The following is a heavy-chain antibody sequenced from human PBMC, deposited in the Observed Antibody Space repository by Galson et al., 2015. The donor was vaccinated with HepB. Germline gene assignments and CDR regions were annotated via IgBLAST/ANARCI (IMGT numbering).Heavy chain of an antibody. J-gene: IGHJ3*02. Sequence: LSLTCAVSGGSISSGGYSWSWIRQPPGKGLEWIGYIYSSGVTYYNPSLKSRVTISIDTSKKQLSLKMSSVTATDTAVYYCVGGRDIVAVVVAHGFDIWGQGKMVTVSP. CDR1: GGSISSGGYS. V-gene: IGHV4-30-4*07. CDR3: VGGRDIVAVVVAHGFDI. D-gene: IGHD2-15*01. CDR2: IYSSGVT.